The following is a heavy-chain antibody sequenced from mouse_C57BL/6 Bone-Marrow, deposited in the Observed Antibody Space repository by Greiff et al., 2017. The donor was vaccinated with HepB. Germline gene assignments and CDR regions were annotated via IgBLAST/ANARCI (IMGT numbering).Heavy chain of an antibody. Sequence: QVQLQQSGAELVMPGASVKLSCKASGYTFTSYWMHWVKQRPGQGLEWIGEIDPSDSYTNYNQKFKGKSTLTVDKSSSTAYMQLRSLTSEDSAVYYCARSLVIFAYWGEGSLVTVSA. CDR3: ARSLVIFAY. V-gene: IGHV1-69*01. J-gene: IGHJ3*01. CDR2: IDPSDSYT. CDR1: GYTFTSYW.